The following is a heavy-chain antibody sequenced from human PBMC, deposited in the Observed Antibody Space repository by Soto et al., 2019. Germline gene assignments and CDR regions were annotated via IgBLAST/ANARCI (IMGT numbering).Heavy chain of an antibody. CDR2: ISSSSSTI. V-gene: IGHV3-48*02. J-gene: IGHJ6*02. Sequence: EVQLVESGGGLVQPGGALRLSCAASGFTFSSYSMNWVRQAPGKGLEWVSYISSSSSTIYYADSVKGRFTISRDNAKNSLYLQMNSLRDEDTAVYYCAREDGYCSSTSCYVLIYYYYGMDVWGQGTTVTVSS. D-gene: IGHD2-2*01. CDR1: GFTFSSYS. CDR3: AREDGYCSSTSCYVLIYYYYGMDV.